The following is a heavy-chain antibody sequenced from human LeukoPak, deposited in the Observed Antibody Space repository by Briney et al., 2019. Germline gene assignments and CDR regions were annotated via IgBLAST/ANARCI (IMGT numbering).Heavy chain of an antibody. Sequence: PGGSLRLSCAASGFSFSSYAMSWVRQAPGKGLEWVSLISGNGLSTYYEDSVKGRLTISRDNSKNTLYLQVNSLRGEDTAVYYCAKDRDSYSSICIDYWGQGTLVTVSS. CDR1: GFSFSSYA. V-gene: IGHV3-23*01. D-gene: IGHD6-13*01. J-gene: IGHJ4*02. CDR3: AKDRDSYSSICIDY. CDR2: ISGNGLST.